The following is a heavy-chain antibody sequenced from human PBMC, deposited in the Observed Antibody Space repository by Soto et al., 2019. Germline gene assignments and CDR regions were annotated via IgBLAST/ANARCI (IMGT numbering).Heavy chain of an antibody. CDR2: IYYSGST. J-gene: IGHJ5*02. V-gene: IGHV4-39*01. D-gene: IGHD6-13*01. CDR1: GGSISSSSYY. CDR3: ARLPLRVAAARFWFDP. Sequence: PSETLSLTCTVSGGSISSSSYYWGWIRQPPGKGLEWIGSIYYSGSTNYNPSLKSRVTISVDTSKNQFSLKLSSVTAADTAVYYCARLPLRVAAARFWFDPWGQGTLVTVSS.